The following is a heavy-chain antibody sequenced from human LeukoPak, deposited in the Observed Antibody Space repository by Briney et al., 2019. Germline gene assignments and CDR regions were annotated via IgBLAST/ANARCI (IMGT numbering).Heavy chain of an antibody. D-gene: IGHD3-10*01. CDR3: ARAFSMVRGPRVKIGY. CDR2: ISYDGSNK. V-gene: IGHV3-30-3*01. J-gene: IGHJ4*02. CDR1: GFTFSSYA. Sequence: GRSLRLSCAASGFTFSSYAMHWVRQAPGKGLEWVAVISYDGSNKYYADSVKGRFTISRDNSKNTLYLQMNSLRAEDTAVYYCARAFSMVRGPRVKIGYWGQGTLVTVSS.